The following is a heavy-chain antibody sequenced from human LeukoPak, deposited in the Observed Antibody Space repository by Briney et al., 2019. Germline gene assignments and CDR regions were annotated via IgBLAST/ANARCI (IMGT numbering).Heavy chain of an antibody. J-gene: IGHJ5*02. CDR3: ARDKVVGATWFDP. CDR2: IKQDGSEK. CDR1: GFIFSNYW. Sequence: GGSLRLSCAASGFIFSNYWMSWVRQAPGKGLEWVANIKQDGSEKYYVDSVKGRFTISRDNAKNSLYLQMNSLRAEDTAAYYCARDKVVGATWFDPWGQGNLVTVSS. V-gene: IGHV3-7*01. D-gene: IGHD1-26*01.